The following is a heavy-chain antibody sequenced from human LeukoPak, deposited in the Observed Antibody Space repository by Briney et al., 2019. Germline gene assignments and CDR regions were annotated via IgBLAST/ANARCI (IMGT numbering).Heavy chain of an antibody. CDR2: INSDGSST. Sequence: GGSLRLSCAASGFTFSSYWMHWVRQAPGKGLVWVSRINSDGSSTSYADSVKGRFTISRDNAKNTLYLQMNSLRAEDTAVYYCAKGVIAGSTAYYYYYYGMDVWGQGTTVTVSS. D-gene: IGHD3-16*02. V-gene: IGHV3-74*01. J-gene: IGHJ6*02. CDR3: AKGVIAGSTAYYYYYYGMDV. CDR1: GFTFSSYW.